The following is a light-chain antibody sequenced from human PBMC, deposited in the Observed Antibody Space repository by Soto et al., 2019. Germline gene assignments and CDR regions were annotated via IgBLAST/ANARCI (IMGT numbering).Light chain of an antibody. CDR3: QQYDIATG. CDR2: AAS. V-gene: IGKV3-15*01. CDR1: ESVSTN. J-gene: IGKJ4*01. Sequence: EVVMTQSPASLSVSPGERATLSCRASESVSTNLAWYQQKPGQPPRLLIYAASTRATGVPARFSGSGSGTEFTFTISSLQSEDFAVYYGQQYDIATGFGGGTKVEIK.